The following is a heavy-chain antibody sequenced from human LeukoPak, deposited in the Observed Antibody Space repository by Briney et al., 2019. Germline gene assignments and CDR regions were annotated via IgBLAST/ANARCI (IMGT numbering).Heavy chain of an antibody. J-gene: IGHJ6*02. V-gene: IGHV3-21*01. Sequence: GGSLRLSCAASGFTFSSYSMDWVRQAPGKGLEWVSSISSSSSYIYYADSVKGRFTISRDNAKNSLYLQMNSLRAEDTAVYYCARKILWFGEFDYYYYGMDVWGQGTTVTVSS. CDR3: ARKILWFGEFDYYYYGMDV. D-gene: IGHD3-10*01. CDR2: ISSSSSYI. CDR1: GFTFSSYS.